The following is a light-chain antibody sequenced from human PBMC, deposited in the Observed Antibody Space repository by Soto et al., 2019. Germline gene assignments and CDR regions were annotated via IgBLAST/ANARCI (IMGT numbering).Light chain of an antibody. CDR3: HQYNQWPRT. CDR2: GAS. V-gene: IGKV3-15*01. J-gene: IGKJ1*01. Sequence: VLTQSPATLSLSLGEGATLSCRAGQSVDRDLAWYRQKPGQPPSLLIHGASTRATGVPARFSGSGSETEFALVISGLQSEDFAVYFCHQYNQWPRTFGQGTKVEIK. CDR1: QSVDRD.